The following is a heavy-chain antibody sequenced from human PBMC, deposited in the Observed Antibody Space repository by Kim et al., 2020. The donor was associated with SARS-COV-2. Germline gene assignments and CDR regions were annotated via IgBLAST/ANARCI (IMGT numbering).Heavy chain of an antibody. Sequence: GGSLRLSCAASGFTFRTSSMNWVRQAPGEGLEGILFIGGGGRTMYYADTVKGRFTISRDNAKDSLFLRMNSLRDEESSVYYCVTEWFGLGGFDPWGQGTLVTVSS. CDR1: GFTFRTSS. CDR3: VTEWFGLGGFDP. J-gene: IGHJ5*02. V-gene: IGHV3-48*02. CDR2: IGGGGRTM. D-gene: IGHD3-10*01.